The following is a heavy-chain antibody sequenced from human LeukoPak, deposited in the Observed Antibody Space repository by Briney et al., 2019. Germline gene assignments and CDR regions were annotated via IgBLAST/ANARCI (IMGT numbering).Heavy chain of an antibody. D-gene: IGHD6-13*01. Sequence: GASVKVSCKASGYTFTSYGISWVRQAPGQGLEWMGRIIPILGIANYAQKFQGRVTITADKSTSTAYMELSSLRSEDTAVYYCAKDTEQQLVFVSDYYYYYGMDVWGQGTTVTVSS. J-gene: IGHJ6*02. V-gene: IGHV1-69*04. CDR3: AKDTEQQLVFVSDYYYYYGMDV. CDR1: GYTFTSYG. CDR2: IIPILGIA.